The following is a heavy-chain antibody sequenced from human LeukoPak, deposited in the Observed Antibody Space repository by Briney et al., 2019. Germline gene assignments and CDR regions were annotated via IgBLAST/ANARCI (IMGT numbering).Heavy chain of an antibody. Sequence: ASVKVSCKASGYTFTSYGISWVRQAPGQGLEWMGWINAGNGNTKYSQKFQGRVTITRDTSASTAYMELSSLRSEDTAMYYCARGGYLGTFDYWGQGTLVTVSS. CDR3: ARGGYLGTFDY. D-gene: IGHD3-22*01. CDR2: INAGNGNT. V-gene: IGHV1-3*01. J-gene: IGHJ4*02. CDR1: GYTFTSYG.